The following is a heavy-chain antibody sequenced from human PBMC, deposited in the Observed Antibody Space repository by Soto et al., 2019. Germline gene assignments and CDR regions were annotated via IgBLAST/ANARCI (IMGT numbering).Heavy chain of an antibody. D-gene: IGHD6-19*01. CDR3: ARGLSPPKWLVPGDYFDY. V-gene: IGHV4-34*01. CDR1: GGSFSGYY. CDR2: INHSGST. Sequence: SETLSLTCAVYGGSFSGYYWSWIRQPPGKGLEWIGEINHSGSTNYNPSLKSRVTISVDTSKNQFSLTLSSVTAADTAVYYCARGLSPPKWLVPGDYFDYWGQGTLVTVSS. J-gene: IGHJ4*02.